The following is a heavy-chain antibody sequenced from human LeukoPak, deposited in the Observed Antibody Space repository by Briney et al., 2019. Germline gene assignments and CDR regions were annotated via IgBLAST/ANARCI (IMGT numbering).Heavy chain of an antibody. Sequence: PGGSLRLSCAVSGFTFSDYYMSWIRQAPGKGLEWVSYISSGGSTISHADSVKGRFTISRDNAENSLYLQMNSLRAEDTAVFYCAKCLAEGGFCYFDYWGHGTLVTVSS. CDR2: ISSGGSTI. D-gene: IGHD2-15*01. CDR1: GFTFSDYY. V-gene: IGHV3-11*01. CDR3: AKCLAEGGFCYFDY. J-gene: IGHJ4*01.